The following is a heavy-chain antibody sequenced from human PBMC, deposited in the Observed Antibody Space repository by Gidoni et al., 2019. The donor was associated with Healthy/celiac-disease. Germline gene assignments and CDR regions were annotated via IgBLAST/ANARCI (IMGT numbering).Heavy chain of an antibody. CDR3: ARGRRDGYLDY. V-gene: IGHV4-34*01. Sequence: QVQLQQWGAALLTPSQTLSLTCAVYGWSFSGYYWSWLRQPPWKGLNWIGEINHSGSTNYNPSLKSRVTIAVDTSKNQCSLKLSTVTAADTAVYYCARGRRDGYLDYWGQGTLVTVSS. CDR1: GWSFSGYY. J-gene: IGHJ4*02. CDR2: INHSGST.